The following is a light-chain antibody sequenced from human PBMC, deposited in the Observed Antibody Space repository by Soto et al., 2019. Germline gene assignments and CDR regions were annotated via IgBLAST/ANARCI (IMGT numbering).Light chain of an antibody. J-gene: IGKJ1*01. CDR2: GAS. V-gene: IGKV3D-20*02. Sequence: NVLTQSPGTPSLSPGLRPTLSCSASQSLSGNYLAWYQQKPGQSPRLLIYGASTRATGIPARFSGSGSGTDFTLTISSLEPEDFAVYYCQQRSNWLWTFGQGTKVDIK. CDR1: QSLSGNY. CDR3: QQRSNWLWT.